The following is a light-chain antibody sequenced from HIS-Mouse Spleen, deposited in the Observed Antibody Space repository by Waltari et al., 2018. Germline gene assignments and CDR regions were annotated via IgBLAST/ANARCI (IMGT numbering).Light chain of an antibody. CDR3: QSYDSSLSGWV. CDR1: SPTTGPGND. J-gene: IGLJ3*02. CDR2: GNS. Sequence: QPVLTQPPPVSGPPGQRATTPCTGTSPTTGPGNDVPGYQQLPGTAPKLLIYGNSNRPSGVPDRFSGSKSGTSASLAITGLQAEDEADYYCQSYDSSLSGWVFGGGTKLTVL. V-gene: IGLV1-40*01.